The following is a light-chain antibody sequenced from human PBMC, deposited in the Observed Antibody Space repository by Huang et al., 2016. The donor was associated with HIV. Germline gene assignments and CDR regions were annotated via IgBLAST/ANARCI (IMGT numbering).Light chain of an antibody. Sequence: DIQMTQSPSSLSASVGDRVTLTCRTSQDIGSNLNWYQQRPGRAPKILIYGSSTLQSVVPPRCSGGVSGTDFTLTISNLQPEDFATYYCQHSYVSLGYPFGQGTKLEI. CDR2: GSS. CDR1: QDIGSN. V-gene: IGKV1-39*01. J-gene: IGKJ2*01. CDR3: QHSYVSLGYP.